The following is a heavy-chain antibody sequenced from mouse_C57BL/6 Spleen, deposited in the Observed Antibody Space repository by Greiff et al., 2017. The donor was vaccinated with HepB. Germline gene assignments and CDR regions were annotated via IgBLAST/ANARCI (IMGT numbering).Heavy chain of an antibody. CDR2: IYPRSGNT. J-gene: IGHJ2*01. CDR3: ARCPPIYYDYDDGYYFDY. D-gene: IGHD2-4*01. CDR1: GYTFTSYG. Sequence: QVQLQQSGAELARPGASVKLSCKASGYTFTSYGISWVKQRTGQGLEWIGEIYPRSGNTYYNEKFKGKATLTADKSSSTAYMELRSLTSEDSAVYFCARCPPIYYDYDDGYYFDYWGQGTTLTVSS. V-gene: IGHV1-81*01.